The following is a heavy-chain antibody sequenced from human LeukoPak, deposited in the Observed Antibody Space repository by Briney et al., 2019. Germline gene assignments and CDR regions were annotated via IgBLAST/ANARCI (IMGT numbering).Heavy chain of an antibody. V-gene: IGHV3-48*03. Sequence: GGSLRLSCAASGFTFSSYEMNWVRQAPGKGLEWVSYISSSGSTIYFADSVKGRFTISRDNAKNSLYLQMNSLRAEDTAVYYCARDPCSVSCLSAHWFDPWGQGTLVTVSS. D-gene: IGHD2-2*01. CDR2: ISSSGSTI. CDR3: ARDPCSVSCLSAHWFDP. J-gene: IGHJ5*02. CDR1: GFTFSSYE.